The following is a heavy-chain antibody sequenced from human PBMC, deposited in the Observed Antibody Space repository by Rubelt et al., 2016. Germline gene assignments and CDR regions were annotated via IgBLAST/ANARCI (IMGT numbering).Heavy chain of an antibody. J-gene: IGHJ5*02. CDR3: ARCPRYDYEDNRYDP. V-gene: IGHV1-46*01. CDR1: GYTFTSYY. CDR2: INPSGGST. D-gene: IGHD5-12*01. Sequence: QVQLVQSGAEVKKPGASVKVSCKASGYTFTSYYMHWVRQAPGQGLEWMGIINPSGGSTSYAQRFQNGVEASRNRSTSTVYRKLRNIRSADTDVYYSARCPRYDYEDNRYDPWGQGTLLTVAS.